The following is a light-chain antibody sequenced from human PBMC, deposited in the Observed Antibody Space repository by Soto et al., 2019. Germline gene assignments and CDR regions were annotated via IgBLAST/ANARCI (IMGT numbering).Light chain of an antibody. CDR3: QQYSTYTPRT. CDR2: DAS. V-gene: IGKV3-20*01. Sequence: ELLLTPSKGNPSLSSENRTTLSCWAVQSVHSSHLTWYQQRTGQAPRLPIYDASSRATRTPARFTGSGSGTQFPPTMSSLQPDDLVTSYCQQYSTYTPRTFGQGTPLDI. CDR1: QSVHSSH. J-gene: IGKJ1*01.